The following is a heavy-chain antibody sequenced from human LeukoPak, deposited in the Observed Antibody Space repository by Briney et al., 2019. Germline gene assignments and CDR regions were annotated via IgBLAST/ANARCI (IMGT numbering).Heavy chain of an antibody. J-gene: IGHJ4*02. CDR3: ARTLYYYDSSGYLDY. Sequence: GGSLRLSCAASGFTFSSYSMNWVRQAPGKGLEWVSSISSSSSYIYYADSVKGRFTISRDNSKNTLYLQMNSLRAEDTAVYYCARTLYYYDSSGYLDYWGQGTLVTVSS. V-gene: IGHV3-21*01. CDR2: ISSSSSYI. CDR1: GFTFSSYS. D-gene: IGHD3-22*01.